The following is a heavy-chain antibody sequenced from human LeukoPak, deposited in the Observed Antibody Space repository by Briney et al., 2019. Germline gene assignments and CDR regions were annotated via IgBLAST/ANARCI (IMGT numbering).Heavy chain of an antibody. CDR3: ARERGSGWGGGIQH. V-gene: IGHV3-21*01. CDR2: ISYSSNYI. J-gene: IGHJ1*01. CDR1: GFTFSSYT. D-gene: IGHD6-19*01. Sequence: GGSLRLSCAASGFTFSSYTMNWVRQAPGRGLEWVSCISYSSNYIYYADSVKGRFTISRDNTKNSLYLQMNSLRAEDAAVYYCARERGSGWGGGIQHWGQGTLVTVSS.